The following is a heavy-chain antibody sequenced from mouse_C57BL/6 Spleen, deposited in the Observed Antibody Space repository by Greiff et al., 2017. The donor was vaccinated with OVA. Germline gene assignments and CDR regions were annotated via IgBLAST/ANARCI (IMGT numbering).Heavy chain of an antibody. CDR1: GYTFTSYW. Sequence: QVQLKQPGAELVKPGASVKLSCKASGYTFTSYWITWVKQRPGQGLEWIGDIYPGSGSTNYNEKFKRKATLTVDTSSSTAYMQLSSLTSEDSAVYYCARHITTVVATHYFDYWGQGTTLTVSS. CDR2: IYPGSGST. D-gene: IGHD1-1*01. J-gene: IGHJ2*01. CDR3: ARHITTVVATHYFDY. V-gene: IGHV1-55*01.